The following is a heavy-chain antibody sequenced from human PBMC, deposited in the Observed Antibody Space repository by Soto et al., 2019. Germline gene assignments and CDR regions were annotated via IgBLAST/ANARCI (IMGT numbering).Heavy chain of an antibody. CDR3: AREGSAAGTGWFDP. CDR1: GYTFTRYD. CDR2: MNPNSGNT. D-gene: IGHD6-13*01. V-gene: IGHV1-8*01. J-gene: IGHJ5*02. Sequence: QVQLVQSGAEVKKPGASVKVSCKASGYTFTRYDIDWVRQATGQALEWMGWMNPNSGNTGYAQKFQGRVTMTRHTFISTAYMEPRSLRSESTAVYYCAREGSAAGTGWFDPWGQGTLVSVSS.